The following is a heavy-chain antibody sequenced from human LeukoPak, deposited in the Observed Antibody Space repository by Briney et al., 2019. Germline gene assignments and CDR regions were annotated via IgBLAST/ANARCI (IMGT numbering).Heavy chain of an antibody. J-gene: IGHJ4*02. CDR1: GGHISRYY. D-gene: IGHD2-21*02. CDR2: SYTSGST. Sequence: SETLSLTCTVSGGHISRYYWSWIRQPAGKGLEWIWRSYTSGSTNYNPSRKSRVTMSVDTSKNQFSLKLTSVTAADTAVYYCARDPGDYPPYYFDYWGQGTLVTVSS. CDR3: ARDPGDYPPYYFDY. V-gene: IGHV4-4*07.